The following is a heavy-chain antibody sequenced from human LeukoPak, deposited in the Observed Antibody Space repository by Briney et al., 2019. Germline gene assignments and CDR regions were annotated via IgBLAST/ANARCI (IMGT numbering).Heavy chain of an antibody. J-gene: IGHJ4*02. CDR3: AKDHCSSTSCYETPPPHFDY. CDR2: ISGSGGST. V-gene: IGHV3-23*01. D-gene: IGHD2-2*01. CDR1: GFTFSSYA. Sequence: PGGSLRLSCAASGFTFSSYAMSWVRQAPEKGLEWVSAISGSGGSTYYADSVKGRFTISRDNSKNTLYLQMNSLRAEDTAVYYCAKDHCSSTSCYETPPPHFDYWGQGTLVTVSS.